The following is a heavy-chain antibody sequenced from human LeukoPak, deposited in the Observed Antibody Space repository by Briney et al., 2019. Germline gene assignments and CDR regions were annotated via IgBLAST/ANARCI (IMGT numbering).Heavy chain of an antibody. D-gene: IGHD3-16*02. Sequence: GGSLRLSCAASGFTFSSHAMSWVRQAPGKGLEWVSAISGSGASTFYADSVKGRFTISRDNSKTSVSLQMNSLRAEDTAVYYCASTEAYDYVWGSYRFSYWGQGTLVTVSS. J-gene: IGHJ4*02. V-gene: IGHV3-23*01. CDR3: ASTEAYDYVWGSYRFSY. CDR1: GFTFSSHA. CDR2: ISGSGAST.